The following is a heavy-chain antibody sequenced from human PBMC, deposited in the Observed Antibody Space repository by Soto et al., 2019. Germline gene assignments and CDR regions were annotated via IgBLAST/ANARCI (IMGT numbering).Heavy chain of an antibody. CDR2: IRQDGNEV. CDR1: GFTIGGAW. J-gene: IGHJ6*02. Sequence: SLRLSCAASGFTIGGAWMSWVRQAPGKGLEWVAKIRQDGNEVYYVDAVRGRFTISRDNAKNSLYLQMNSLRVEDTALYYCARDGYSYALDVWGQGTTVTVSS. CDR3: ARDGYSYALDV. V-gene: IGHV3-7*01.